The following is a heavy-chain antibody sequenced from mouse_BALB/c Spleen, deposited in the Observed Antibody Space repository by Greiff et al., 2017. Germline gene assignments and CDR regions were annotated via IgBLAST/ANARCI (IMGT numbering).Heavy chain of an antibody. D-gene: IGHD2-3*01. CDR2: ISYDGSN. CDR3: ANYDGYYPYAMDY. J-gene: IGHJ4*01. V-gene: IGHV3-6*02. Sequence: VQLQQSGPGLVKPSQSLSLTCSVTGYSITSGYYWNWIRQFPGNKLEWMGYISYDGSNNYNPSLKNRISITRDTSKNQFFLKLNSVTTEDTATYYCANYDGYYPYAMDYWGQGTSVTVSS. CDR1: GYSITSGYY.